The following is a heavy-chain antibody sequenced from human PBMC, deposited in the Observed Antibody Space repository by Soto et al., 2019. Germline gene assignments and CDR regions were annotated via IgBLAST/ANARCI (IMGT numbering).Heavy chain of an antibody. Sequence: GGSLRLSCAASGFTFSSYSMNWVRQAPGKGLEWVSYISSSSSTIYYADSVKGRFTISRDNAKNSLYLQMNSLRAEDTAVYYCASAEVRGVNWFDPWGQGTLVTVSS. CDR1: GFTFSSYS. V-gene: IGHV3-48*01. D-gene: IGHD3-10*01. CDR2: ISSSSSTI. CDR3: ASAEVRGVNWFDP. J-gene: IGHJ5*02.